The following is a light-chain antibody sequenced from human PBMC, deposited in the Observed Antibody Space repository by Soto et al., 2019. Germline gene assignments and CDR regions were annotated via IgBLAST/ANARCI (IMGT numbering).Light chain of an antibody. J-gene: IGLJ3*02. CDR2: DNN. Sequence: QSVLTQPPSVSAARGRTVTISCSGNSSNIGNNFVSWYQQLPGTAPKLLIRDNNKRPSGIPDRFSGSKSGTSATLGITGLQTGDEADYYCGAWDSSLSAVLFGGGTNLTVL. V-gene: IGLV1-51*01. CDR3: GAWDSSLSAVL. CDR1: SSNIGNNF.